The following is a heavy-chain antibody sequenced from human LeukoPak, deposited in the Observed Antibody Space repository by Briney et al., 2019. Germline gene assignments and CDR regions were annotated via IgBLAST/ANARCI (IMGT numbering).Heavy chain of an antibody. J-gene: IGHJ4*02. D-gene: IGHD6-19*01. CDR2: INWNGGST. CDR3: ARDASSGWPHYFDY. CDR1: GFTFDDYG. Sequence: GGSLRLSCAAPGFTFDDYGMSWVRQAPGKGLEWVSGINWNGGSTGYADSVKGRFTISRDNDKNSLYLQMNSLRAEDTALYYCARDASSGWPHYFDYWGQGTLVTVSS. V-gene: IGHV3-20*04.